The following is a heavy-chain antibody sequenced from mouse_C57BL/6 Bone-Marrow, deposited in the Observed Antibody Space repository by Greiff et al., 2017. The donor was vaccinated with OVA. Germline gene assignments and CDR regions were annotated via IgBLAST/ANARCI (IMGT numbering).Heavy chain of an antibody. D-gene: IGHD2-3*01. CDR3: ARLGDGYSAWFAY. J-gene: IGHJ3*01. Sequence: VQLVESGAELMKPGASVKLSCKATGYTFTGYWIEWVKQRPGHGLEWIGEILPGSGSTNYNEKFKGKATFTVDTSSNTAYMQLSRLSTEDSAIYYGARLGDGYSAWFAYWGQGTLVTVSA. CDR2: ILPGSGST. CDR1: GYTFTGYW. V-gene: IGHV1-9*01.